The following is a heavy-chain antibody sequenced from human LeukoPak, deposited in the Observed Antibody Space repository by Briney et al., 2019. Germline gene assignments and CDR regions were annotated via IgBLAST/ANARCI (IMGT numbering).Heavy chain of an antibody. CDR2: IYYSGST. CDR1: GGSMTSSNYY. V-gene: IGHV4-39*07. J-gene: IGHJ4*02. CDR3: ARVVVPAAMVYFDY. Sequence: PSETLSLTCNVSGGSMTSSNYYWGWIRQPPGKGLEWIGSIYYSGSTYYNPSLKSRVTISVDTSKNQFSLKLSSVTAADTAVYYRARVVVPAAMVYFDYWGQGTLVTVSS. D-gene: IGHD2-2*01.